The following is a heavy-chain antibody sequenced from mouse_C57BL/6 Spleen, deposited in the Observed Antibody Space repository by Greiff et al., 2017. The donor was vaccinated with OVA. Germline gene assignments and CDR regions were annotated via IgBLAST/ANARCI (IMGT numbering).Heavy chain of an antibody. CDR1: GYTFTSYW. Sequence: QVQLQQSGAELVKPGASVKLSCKASGYTFTSYWMHWVKQRPGRGLEWIGRIDPNSGGPKYNEKFKSKATLTVDKPSSTAYMQRSSRTSEDSAVYYCARDYGSSYGYFDVWGTGTTVTVSS. CDR3: ARDYGSSYGYFDV. CDR2: IDPNSGGP. J-gene: IGHJ1*03. D-gene: IGHD1-1*01. V-gene: IGHV1-72*01.